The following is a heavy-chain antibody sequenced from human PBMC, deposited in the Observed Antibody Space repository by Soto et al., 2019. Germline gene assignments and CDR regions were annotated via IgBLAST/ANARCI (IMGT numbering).Heavy chain of an antibody. CDR2: IKSKTDGRTI. V-gene: IGHV3-15*01. D-gene: IGHD6-19*01. CDR3: TADLGSSEDY. CDR1: GFTFSNAW. Sequence: EVQLVESGGGLVKPGGSLRLSCAASGFTFSNAWMSWVRQAPGKGLEWVGRIKSKTDGRTIDYAAPVQGRFTISRDAEKHTLYLQMNSLRTEDTDVYYCTADLGSSEDYWGQGCLVTVSS. J-gene: IGHJ4*02.